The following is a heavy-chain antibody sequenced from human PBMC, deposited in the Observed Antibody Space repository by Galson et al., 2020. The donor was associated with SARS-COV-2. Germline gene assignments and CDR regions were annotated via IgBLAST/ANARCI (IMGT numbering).Heavy chain of an antibody. J-gene: IGHJ1*01. Sequence: GESLKISCAASGFTFSNYAMAWVRQAPGKGLEWVSLLNNRGDDTYYAESVKGRFTIFRDNSKNTLYLQMNTLRAEDTATYYCAKEGGSGWATDYFQHWGQGTLVTVSS. CDR2: LNNRGDDT. D-gene: IGHD6-19*01. CDR1: GFTFSNYA. V-gene: IGHV3-23*01. CDR3: AKEGGSGWATDYFQH.